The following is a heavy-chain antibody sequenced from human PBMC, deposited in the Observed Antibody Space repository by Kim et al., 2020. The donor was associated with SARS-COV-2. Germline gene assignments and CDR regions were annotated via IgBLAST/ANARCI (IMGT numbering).Heavy chain of an antibody. J-gene: IGHJ4*02. CDR3: ASPQIYGSGSYLFDY. V-gene: IGHV1-8*01. Sequence: KVQGRVTMTRNTSISTAYMGLSSLRSEDTAVYYCASPQIYGSGSYLFDYWGQGTLVTVSS. D-gene: IGHD3-10*01.